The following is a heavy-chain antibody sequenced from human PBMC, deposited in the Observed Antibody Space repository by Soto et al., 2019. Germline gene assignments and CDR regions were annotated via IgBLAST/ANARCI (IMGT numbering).Heavy chain of an antibody. V-gene: IGHV4-59*01. CDR2: IYNSGSS. Sequence: PSETLSLTCTVSGGSISSYYWSWIRQAPGEGLEWIGYIYNSGSSNYNPSLKTRVNITLDTPKNQFSLKLSSVTAADTAVYYCARPGGRYSPCYYFFVMDVWGPGATVTVSS. D-gene: IGHD5-18*01. J-gene: IGHJ6*02. CDR1: GGSISSYY. CDR3: ARPGGRYSPCYYFFVMDV.